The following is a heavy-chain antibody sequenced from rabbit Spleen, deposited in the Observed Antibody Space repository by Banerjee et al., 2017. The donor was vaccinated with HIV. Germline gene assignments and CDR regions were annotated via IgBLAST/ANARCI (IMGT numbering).Heavy chain of an antibody. V-gene: IGHV1S40*01. J-gene: IGHJ6*01. Sequence: QSLEESGGDLVKPGASLTLTCTASGFSFTYIDYLCWVRQPPGKGPEWIACVAAGVSLTSYYATWAKGRFTISKTSSTTVTLQMTSLTAADTVTYFCARDSGTSFSSYGMDLWGQGTLVTVS. CDR3: ARDSGTSFSSYGMDL. D-gene: IGHD8-1*01. CDR1: GFSFTYIDY. CDR2: VAAGVSLTS.